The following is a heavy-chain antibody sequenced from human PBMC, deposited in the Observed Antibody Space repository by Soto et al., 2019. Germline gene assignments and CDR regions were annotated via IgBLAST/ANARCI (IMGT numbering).Heavy chain of an antibody. J-gene: IGHJ6*03. CDR1: GGSISSSSYY. CDR2: IYYSGST. V-gene: IGHV4-39*01. CDR3: ARQEYYDFWSGYYTGPYYYMDV. D-gene: IGHD3-3*01. Sequence: PSETLSLTCTVSGGSISSSSYYWGWIRQPPGKGLEWIGSIYYSGSTYYNPSLKSRVTISVDTSKNQFSLKLSSVTAADTAVYYCARQEYYDFWSGYYTGPYYYMDVWGKGTTVT.